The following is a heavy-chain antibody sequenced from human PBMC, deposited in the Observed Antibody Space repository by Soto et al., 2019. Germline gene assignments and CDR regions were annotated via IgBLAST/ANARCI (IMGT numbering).Heavy chain of an antibody. V-gene: IGHV4-31*03. D-gene: IGHD6-6*01. CDR3: ARASSSSSAADY. CDR2: IYDSESA. J-gene: IGHJ4*02. Sequence: QVQLQESGPRLVRPSQTLSLTCNVSGESISSGGYYWSWIRHHPGKGLEWIGYIYDSESAYYNPSLKSRVIISMDTSKNHFAMGLSSVTAADTAVYYCARASSSSSAADYWGQGTLVTVSS. CDR1: GESISSGGYY.